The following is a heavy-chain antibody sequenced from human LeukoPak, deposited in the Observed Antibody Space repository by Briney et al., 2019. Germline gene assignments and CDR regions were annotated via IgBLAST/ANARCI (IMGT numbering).Heavy chain of an antibody. CDR2: IYHSGST. CDR3: ARAFTMIRGYYYYGMDV. D-gene: IGHD3-10*01. CDR1: GGSISSSNW. V-gene: IGHV4-4*02. J-gene: IGHJ6*02. Sequence: PSGTLSLTCAVSGGSISSSNWWSWVRQPPGKGPEWIGEIYHSGSTNYNPSLKSRVTISVDKSKNQFSLKLSSVTAADTAVYYCARAFTMIRGYYYYGMDVWGQGTTVTVSS.